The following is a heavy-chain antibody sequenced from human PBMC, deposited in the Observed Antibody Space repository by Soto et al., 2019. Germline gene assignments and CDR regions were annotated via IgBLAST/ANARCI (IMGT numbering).Heavy chain of an antibody. Sequence: EVQLLESGGDLVQPGGSLRLSCAVSGFTFSSYAMRLVRQAPGKGLEWVSVISGSGESTYYADSVKGRFTITRDNSKNTLYEQMNRLSVEDTAVYYRAKHTSGVVASDTKYWGQGTLVTVSS. CDR2: ISGSGEST. CDR3: AKHTSGVVASDTKY. D-gene: IGHD2-15*01. CDR1: GFTFSSYA. J-gene: IGHJ4*02. V-gene: IGHV3-23*01.